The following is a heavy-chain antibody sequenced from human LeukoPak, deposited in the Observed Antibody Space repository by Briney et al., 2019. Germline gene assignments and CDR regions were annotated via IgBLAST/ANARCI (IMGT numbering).Heavy chain of an antibody. D-gene: IGHD5-18*01. CDR2: INHSGST. CDR1: GGSISSYY. V-gene: IGHV4-34*01. CDR3: ARGLQLWSYYFDY. Sequence: SETLSLTCTVSGGSISSYYWSWIRQPPGKGLEWIGEINHSGSTNYNPSLKSRVTISVDTSKNQFSLKLSSVTAADTAVYYCARGLQLWSYYFDYWGQGTLVTVSS. J-gene: IGHJ4*02.